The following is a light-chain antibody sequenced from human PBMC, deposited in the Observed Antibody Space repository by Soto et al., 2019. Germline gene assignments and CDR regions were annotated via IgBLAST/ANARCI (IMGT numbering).Light chain of an antibody. Sequence: QSVLTQPPSASGTPGQRVIISCSGDSSNIGRNYVFWYLQLPGTAPKLLIYRNNQRPSGVPDRFPGSKSGTSGSLTISGLRSEDEGDYYCAAWDDSLSGPAFGGGTKLTVL. J-gene: IGLJ2*01. V-gene: IGLV1-47*01. CDR2: RNN. CDR1: SSNIGRNY. CDR3: AAWDDSLSGPA.